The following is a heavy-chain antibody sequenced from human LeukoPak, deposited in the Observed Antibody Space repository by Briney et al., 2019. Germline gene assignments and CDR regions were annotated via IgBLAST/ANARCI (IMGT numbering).Heavy chain of an antibody. V-gene: IGHV1-69*05. CDR2: IIPIFDSA. J-gene: IGHJ4*02. D-gene: IGHD3-22*01. Sequence: GSSVKVSCKASGGTFTNYAFNWVRQAPGQGLEWMGRIIPIFDSAHYAQRFQGRITITTDESSTTAYMTLSSLTSDDTAVCYCASQDASIYSESSTSPTYSDWGQGTLVTVSS. CDR1: GGTFTNYA. CDR3: ASQDASIYSESSTSPTYSD.